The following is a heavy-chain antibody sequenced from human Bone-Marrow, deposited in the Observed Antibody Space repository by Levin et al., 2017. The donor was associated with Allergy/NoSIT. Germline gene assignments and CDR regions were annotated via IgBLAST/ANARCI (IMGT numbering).Heavy chain of an antibody. Sequence: PGGSLRLSCAASGFSFGSYAMTWVRQAPGKGLEWVSAISGGGYDTHFADSVRGRFTISRDNSKSMVYLEMNSLRAEDTAVYYCAKDHDYGDWYYMGVWGKGTTVTVSS. J-gene: IGHJ6*03. D-gene: IGHD4-17*01. V-gene: IGHV3-23*01. CDR3: AKDHDYGDWYYMGV. CDR1: GFSFGSYA. CDR2: ISGGGYDT.